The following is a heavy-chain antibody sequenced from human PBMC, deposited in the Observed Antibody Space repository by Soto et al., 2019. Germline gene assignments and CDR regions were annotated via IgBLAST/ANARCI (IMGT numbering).Heavy chain of an antibody. CDR1: GGSISSYY. J-gene: IGHJ3*02. CDR2: IYYSGST. V-gene: IGHV4-59*01. CDR3: ARASGWTTNCNDAFDI. D-gene: IGHD6-19*01. Sequence: TSETLSLTCTVSGGSISSYYWSWIRQPPGKGLEWIGYIYYSGSTNQNPSLKSRVTISVDTSKNQFSLKLSSVTAADTAVYYCARASGWTTNCNDAFDIWGQGTMVTVSS.